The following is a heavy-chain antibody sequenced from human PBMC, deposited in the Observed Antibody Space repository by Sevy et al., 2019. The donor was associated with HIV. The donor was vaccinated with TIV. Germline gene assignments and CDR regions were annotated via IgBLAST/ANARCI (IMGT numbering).Heavy chain of an antibody. V-gene: IGHV3-23*01. CDR1: GFTFSNCA. CDR2: ISDSGDST. J-gene: IGHJ4*02. Sequence: GGSLRLSCAASGFTFSNCALSWVRQAPGKGLEWVSGISDSGDSTWHPDSVKGRFTISRDNSKNTLYLQMNSLRAEDTAVYYCAKGRGYSSSRSDFDYWGQGTLVTVSS. D-gene: IGHD6-13*01. CDR3: AKGRGYSSSRSDFDY.